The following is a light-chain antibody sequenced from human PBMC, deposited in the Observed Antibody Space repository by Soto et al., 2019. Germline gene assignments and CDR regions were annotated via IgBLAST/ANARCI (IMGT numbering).Light chain of an antibody. Sequence: QSALTKPASVSGSPGQSITISCTGTTGDVGRYNFVSWYQQHPGKAPKLMISEVSNRPSGVSNRFSASKSGNTASLTISGLQADDEADYYCSSYTSNKSYVFGTGTKVTVL. CDR3: SSYTSNKSYV. CDR2: EVS. V-gene: IGLV2-14*01. J-gene: IGLJ1*01. CDR1: TGDVGRYNF.